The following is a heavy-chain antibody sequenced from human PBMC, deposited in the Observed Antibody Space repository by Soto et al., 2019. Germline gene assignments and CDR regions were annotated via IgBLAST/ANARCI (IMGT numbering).Heavy chain of an antibody. CDR2: IYYSGST. Sequence: SETLSLTCTVSGGSISSSSYYWGWIRQPPGKGLEWIGSIYYSGSTYYNPSLKSRVTISVDTSKNQFSLKLSSVTAADTAVYYCARAGRLLLWFGEFSGGGNWFDPWGQGTLVTVSS. CDR1: GGSISSSSYY. V-gene: IGHV4-39*01. D-gene: IGHD3-10*01. CDR3: ARAGRLLLWFGEFSGGGNWFDP. J-gene: IGHJ5*02.